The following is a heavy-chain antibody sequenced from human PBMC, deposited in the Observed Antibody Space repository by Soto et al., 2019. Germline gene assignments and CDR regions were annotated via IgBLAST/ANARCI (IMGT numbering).Heavy chain of an antibody. Sequence: QVQLVQSGAEVKKPGSSVKVSCKASGGTFSSYTISWVRQAPGQGLEWMGRIIPILGIANYAQKFQGRVTITADKSTITAYMELSSLRSEDTALYYCARVPLGDDVGYFDLWCRGTLVTVAS. V-gene: IGHV1-69*02. D-gene: IGHD4-17*01. CDR3: ARVPLGDDVGYFDL. CDR1: GGTFSSYT. J-gene: IGHJ2*01. CDR2: IIPILGIA.